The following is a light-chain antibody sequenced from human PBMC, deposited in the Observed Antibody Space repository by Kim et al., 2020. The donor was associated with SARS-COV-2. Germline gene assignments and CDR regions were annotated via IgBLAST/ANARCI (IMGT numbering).Light chain of an antibody. CDR1: YSDVGGYES. V-gene: IGLV2-11*01. Sequence: SVTISYTGTYSDVGGYESVSWYQQHPGKAPKLVIFDVKKVPSGVTDRFYGSKSGTTASLTIYRLQAEDEADYFCCSYAGSYTWVFGGGTQLTVL. CDR3: CSYAGSYTWV. J-gene: IGLJ3*02. CDR2: DVK.